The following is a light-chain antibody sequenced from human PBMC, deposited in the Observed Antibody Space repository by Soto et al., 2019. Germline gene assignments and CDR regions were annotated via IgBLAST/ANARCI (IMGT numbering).Light chain of an antibody. V-gene: IGKV1-8*01. CDR2: AAS. CDR1: QGISSY. CDR3: QQYYSYIT. J-gene: IGKJ4*01. Sequence: AIRMTQSPSSLSASTGDRVTITCRASQGISSYLAWYQQKPGKAPKLLIYAASTLQSGVPSSFSGCGSGTDFTLTFSCLQSEDFETYYCQQYYSYITSGGGTKVEIK.